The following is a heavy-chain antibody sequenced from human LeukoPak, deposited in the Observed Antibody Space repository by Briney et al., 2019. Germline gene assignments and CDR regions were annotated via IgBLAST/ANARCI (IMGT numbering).Heavy chain of an antibody. CDR3: ARRYDFWSGYYHYYYYYMDV. D-gene: IGHD3-3*01. V-gene: IGHV4-34*01. CDR1: GGSFSGYY. CDR2: INHSGST. Sequence: PSETLSLTCAVYGGSFSGYYWSWIRQPPGKGLEWIGEINHSGSTNYNPSLKSRVTISVDTSKNQFSLKLSSVTAADPAVYYCARRYDFWSGYYHYYYYYMDVWGKGTTVTVSS. J-gene: IGHJ6*03.